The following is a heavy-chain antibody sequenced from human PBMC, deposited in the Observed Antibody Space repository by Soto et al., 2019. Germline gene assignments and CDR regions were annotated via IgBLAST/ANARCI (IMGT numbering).Heavy chain of an antibody. V-gene: IGHV3-7*01. CDR1: GFLFSDYW. D-gene: IGHD1-1*01. CDR3: AKFRTTGTTTEMDY. J-gene: IGHJ4*02. CDR2: IKQDGGKK. Sequence: PGGSLRLSCAASGFLFSDYWMSWVRQAQGKGLEWVANIKQDGGKKYYVDSVKGRFTISRDNAKNSLYLQMNSLRAEDTAVYYCAKFRTTGTTTEMDYWGQGALVTVSS.